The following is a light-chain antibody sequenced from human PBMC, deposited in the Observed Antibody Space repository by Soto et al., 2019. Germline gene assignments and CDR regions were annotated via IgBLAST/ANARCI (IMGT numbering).Light chain of an antibody. CDR1: SSDVGGYNY. J-gene: IGLJ2*01. V-gene: IGLV2-8*01. Sequence: QSALTQPPSASGSPGQSVTISCTGTSSDVGGYNYVSWYQQHPGKAPKLMIYEVSKRPSGVPDRFSGSKSGNTASLTVSGLQAEDEADYYCSSYAGSFVVGGGTKLTVL. CDR3: SSYAGSFV. CDR2: EVS.